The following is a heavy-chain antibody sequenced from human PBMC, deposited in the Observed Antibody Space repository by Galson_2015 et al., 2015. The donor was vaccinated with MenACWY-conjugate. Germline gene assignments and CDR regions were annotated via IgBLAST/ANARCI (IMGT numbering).Heavy chain of an antibody. V-gene: IGHV3-23*01. CDR1: GFTFNVYA. J-gene: IGHJ6*02. CDR3: AKEPSHHYYYGMDV. CDR2: LSASGGNT. Sequence: SLRLSCAASGFTFNVYAMSWVRQAPGKGLEWVSALSASGGNTYYADPVKGRFTISRDNSNNTLYLQMNSLRAEDTAVYYCAKEPSHHYYYGMDVWGQGTTVTVSS.